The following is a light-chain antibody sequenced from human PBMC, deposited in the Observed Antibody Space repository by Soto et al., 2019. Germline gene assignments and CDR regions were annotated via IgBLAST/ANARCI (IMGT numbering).Light chain of an antibody. CDR3: QQRSNCPAIT. CDR1: QSVSSY. CDR2: DAS. V-gene: IGKV3-11*01. Sequence: EIVLTQSPATLSLSPGERATLSCRASQSVSSYLAWYQQKPGQAPRLLIYDASNRATGIPARFSGSGSGTDFTLTISSLEPEDFAVYYCQQRSNCPAITFGQGTRLEMK. J-gene: IGKJ5*01.